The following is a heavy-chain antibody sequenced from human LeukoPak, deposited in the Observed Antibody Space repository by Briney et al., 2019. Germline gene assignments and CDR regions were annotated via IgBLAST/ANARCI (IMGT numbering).Heavy chain of an antibody. Sequence: GESLYISCLGSGYSFTNYWIGWVRQIPGKGLECMGIIYPGDSNTRYSPSFQGQVTISADKSLNPAYLQGSSLNASDTPMYSFPRFSKDYMALSGKRNPVTVSS. V-gene: IGHV5-51*01. CDR3: PRFSKDYMAL. CDR2: IYPGDSNT. CDR1: GYSFTNYW. D-gene: IGHD4-11*01. J-gene: IGHJ6*03.